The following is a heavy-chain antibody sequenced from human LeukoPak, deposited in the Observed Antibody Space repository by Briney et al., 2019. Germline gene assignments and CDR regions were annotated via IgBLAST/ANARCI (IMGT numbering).Heavy chain of an antibody. V-gene: IGHV5-51*01. CDR2: IYPGDSDT. J-gene: IGHJ4*02. CDR1: EYRFTNYW. Sequence: GESLKISCKGSEYRFTNYWIGWVRQMPGKGLEWMGIIYPGDSDTRYSPSFQGQVTFSADKSISTAYLQWSSLKASDTAMYYCARRLRANYYDSSGSHGDYFDYWGQGTLVTVSS. CDR3: ARRLRANYYDSSGSHGDYFDY. D-gene: IGHD3-22*01.